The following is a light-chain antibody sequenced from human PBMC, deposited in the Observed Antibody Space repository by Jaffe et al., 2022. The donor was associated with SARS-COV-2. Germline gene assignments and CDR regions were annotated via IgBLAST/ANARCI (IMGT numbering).Light chain of an antibody. CDR2: RNN. V-gene: IGLV10-54*04. Sequence: QAGLTQPPSMSKDLRQAATLTCTGNSNNVGDEGAAWLQQHQDHPPKLLSYRNNNRPSGISERFSASRSGNTASLTITGLQPEDEADYFCAAWDSSLSTWLFGGGTKLTVL. CDR1: SNNVGDEG. CDR3: AAWDSSLSTWL. J-gene: IGLJ3*02.